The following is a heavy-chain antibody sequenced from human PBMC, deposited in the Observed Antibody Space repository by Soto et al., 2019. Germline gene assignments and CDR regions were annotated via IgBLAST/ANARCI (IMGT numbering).Heavy chain of an antibody. CDR2: VNPIVSMS. CDR1: GDTFNFYS. J-gene: IGHJ4*02. Sequence: QVQLVQSGAEVKRPGSSVKVSCKASGDTFNFYSINWVRQAPGLGLEWMGRVNPIVSMSNYAQRFQGRGTXTXEXATSTAYMELSGLRSEDTAIEYCATSYGAGYRAFDYWGQGALVTVSS. D-gene: IGHD3-16*01. V-gene: IGHV1-69*04. CDR3: ATSYGAGYRAFDY.